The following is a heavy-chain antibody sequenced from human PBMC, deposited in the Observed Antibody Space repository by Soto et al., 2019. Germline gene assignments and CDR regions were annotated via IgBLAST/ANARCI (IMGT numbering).Heavy chain of an antibody. CDR1: GFTFDDYA. Sequence: GGFLRLSCAASGFTFDDYAMHWVRQAPGKGLEWVSGISWNSGSIGYADSVKGRFTISRDNAKNSLYLQMNSLRAEDTALYYCAKEKSGSYYYYGMDVWGQGTTVTVSS. CDR3: AKEKSGSYYYYGMDV. V-gene: IGHV3-9*01. D-gene: IGHD1-26*01. CDR2: ISWNSGSI. J-gene: IGHJ6*02.